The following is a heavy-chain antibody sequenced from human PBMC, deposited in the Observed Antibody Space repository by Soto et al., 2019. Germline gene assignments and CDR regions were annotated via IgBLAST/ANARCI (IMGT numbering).Heavy chain of an antibody. CDR1: GFTFGDYA. Sequence: PGGSLRLSCTASGFTFGDYAMSWFRQAPGKGLEWVGFIRSKAYGGTTEYAASVKGRFTISRDDSKSIAYLQMNSLKTEDTAVYYCSRDRSAVAGTAPSYYYGMDVWGQGTTVTVSS. V-gene: IGHV3-49*03. CDR3: SRDRSAVAGTAPSYYYGMDV. CDR2: IRSKAYGGTT. D-gene: IGHD6-19*01. J-gene: IGHJ6*02.